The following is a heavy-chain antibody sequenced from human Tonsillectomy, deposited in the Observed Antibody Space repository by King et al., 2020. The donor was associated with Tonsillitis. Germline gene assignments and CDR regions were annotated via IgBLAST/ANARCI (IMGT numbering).Heavy chain of an antibody. CDR3: ARDGAVVAANNWFDP. J-gene: IGHJ5*02. V-gene: IGHV1-69*04. CDR1: GGTFSSYA. CDR2: IIPILGIA. D-gene: IGHD2-15*01. Sequence: QLVQSGAEVKKPGSSVKVSCKASGGTFSSYAISWVRQAPGQGLEWMGRIIPILGIANYAQKFQGRVTITEDKSTSTAYMELSSLRSEDTAVYYCARDGAVVAANNWFDPWGQGTLVTVSS.